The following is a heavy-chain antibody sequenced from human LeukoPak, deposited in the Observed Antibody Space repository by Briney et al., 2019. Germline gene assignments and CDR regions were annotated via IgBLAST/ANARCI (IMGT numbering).Heavy chain of an antibody. CDR3: ARLRPRYFDY. V-gene: IGHV3-7*01. CDR2: IKKEGSEK. Sequence: GSLRLSCAASGFTFSSYWMSWVRQAPGKGLEWLANIKKEGSEKSYVDSVKGRFTISRDNAAKLLYLEMNSLRDEDTAVYYCARLRPRYFDYWGQGTLVTVSS. D-gene: IGHD1-14*01. J-gene: IGHJ4*02. CDR1: GFTFSSYW.